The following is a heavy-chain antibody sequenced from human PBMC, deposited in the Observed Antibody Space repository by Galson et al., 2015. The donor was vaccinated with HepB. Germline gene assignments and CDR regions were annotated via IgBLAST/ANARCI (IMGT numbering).Heavy chain of an antibody. V-gene: IGHV3-23*01. Sequence: SLRLSCAASGFTFSSYAMSWVRQAPGKGLEWVSAISGIGGGTYYADSVKGRFTISRDNSKNTLYLQMNSLRAEDTAVYYCAKSLHGAGSYYRAFDIWGQGTMVTVSS. CDR3: AKSLHGAGSYYRAFDI. J-gene: IGHJ3*02. CDR1: GFTFSSYA. D-gene: IGHD3-10*01. CDR2: ISGIGGGT.